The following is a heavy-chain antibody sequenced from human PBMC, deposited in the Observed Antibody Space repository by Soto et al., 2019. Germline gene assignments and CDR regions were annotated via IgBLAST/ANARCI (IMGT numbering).Heavy chain of an antibody. Sequence: GGSLRLSCASPGFTFSNYAMTWVRQAPGKGLEWVSGVTRGGSAYYADSVKGRFTISRDNSKNTVFLQMNSLRAEDTAIYYFAKDDCSICNVPAYNFDMYFWGRGT. CDR2: VTRGGSA. V-gene: IGHV3-23*01. CDR3: AKDDCSICNVPAYNFDMYF. D-gene: IGHD2-21*02. J-gene: IGHJ6*02. CDR1: GFTFSNYA.